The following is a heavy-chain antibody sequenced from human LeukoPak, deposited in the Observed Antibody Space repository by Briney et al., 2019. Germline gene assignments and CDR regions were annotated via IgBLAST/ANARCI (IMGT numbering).Heavy chain of an antibody. CDR2: ISGSGGST. Sequence: GGSLRLSCAASGFTFSSYAMSWVRQAPGKGLEWVSAISGSGGSTYYAGSVKGRFTISRDNSKNTLYLQMNSLRAEDTAVYYCAKGGIAVATRYYFDYWGQGTLVTVSS. V-gene: IGHV3-23*01. CDR3: AKGGIAVATRYYFDY. CDR1: GFTFSSYA. D-gene: IGHD6-19*01. J-gene: IGHJ4*02.